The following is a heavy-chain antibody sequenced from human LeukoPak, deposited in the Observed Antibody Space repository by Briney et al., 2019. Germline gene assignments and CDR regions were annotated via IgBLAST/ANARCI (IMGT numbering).Heavy chain of an antibody. CDR3: ARDLPGTTPPDAFDI. V-gene: IGHV3-21*01. J-gene: IGHJ3*02. CDR1: GFTFTSHC. D-gene: IGHD1-1*01. CDR2: ISTRNNYI. Sequence: GGSLRLSCAASGFTFTSHCMSWVRQAPGKGLEWVSSISTRNNYIYYADSVKGRFTISRDSAKNSLYLQMNSLRADDTAIYYCARDLPGTTPPDAFDIWGQGTMVTVSS.